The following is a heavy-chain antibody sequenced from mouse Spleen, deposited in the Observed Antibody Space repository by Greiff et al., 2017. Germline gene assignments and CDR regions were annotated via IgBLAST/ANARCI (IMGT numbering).Heavy chain of an antibody. Sequence: EVQLQQSGAELVRPGASVKLSCTASGFNITDYYMHWVKQRPEQGLEWIGRIEAEGGETEYAPQFQGKATMNADTSSNTAYPQCSSLTSEDTAVYYCTTDGYYGYWGQGTTLTVSS. CDR1: GFNITDYY. D-gene: IGHD2-3*01. CDR3: TTDGYYGY. CDR2: IEAEGGET. V-gene: IGHV14-1*01. J-gene: IGHJ2*01.